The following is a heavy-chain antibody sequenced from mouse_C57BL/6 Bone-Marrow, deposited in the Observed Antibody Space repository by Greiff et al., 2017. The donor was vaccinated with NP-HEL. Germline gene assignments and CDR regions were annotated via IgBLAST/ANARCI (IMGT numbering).Heavy chain of an antibody. CDR2: INPNNGGT. D-gene: IGHD3-2*02. CDR3: ARGGDSSGYPYAMGY. V-gene: IGHV1-22*01. Sequence: EVQLQQSGPELVKPGASVKMSCKASGYTFTDYNMHWVKQSHGKSLEWIGYINPNNGGTSYNQKFKGKATLTVNKSSSTAYMELRSLTSEESAVYYCARGGDSSGYPYAMGYWGQGTSVTVSS. J-gene: IGHJ4*01. CDR1: GYTFTDYN.